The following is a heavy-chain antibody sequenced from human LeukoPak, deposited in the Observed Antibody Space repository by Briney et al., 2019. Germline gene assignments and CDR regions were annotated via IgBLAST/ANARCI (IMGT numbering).Heavy chain of an antibody. V-gene: IGHV6-1*01. D-gene: IGHD5/OR15-5a*01. J-gene: IGHJ2*01. CDR3: ARASGLRRVAWYFDL. CDR1: GDSVSSYSVA. Sequence: SQTLSLTCAIPGDSVSSYSVAWNWIRQSPSRGLEWLGRTYYRSEWYHDYAVSVKGRISINSDASRNQFSLHLNSVTPEDTAVYYCARASGLRRVAWYFDLWGRGTLVAVSS. CDR2: TYYRSEWYH.